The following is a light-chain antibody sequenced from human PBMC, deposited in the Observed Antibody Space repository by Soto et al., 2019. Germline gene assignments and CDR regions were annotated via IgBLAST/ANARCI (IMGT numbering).Light chain of an antibody. CDR2: EVS. CDR1: SSDVGSYIL. J-gene: IGLJ1*01. CDR3: CSYAGSRFYV. V-gene: IGLV2-23*02. Sequence: QSVLTQPASVSGSPGQSITISCTGTSSDVGSYILVSWYQQHPGKAPKLMVFEVSRRPSGVSDRFSGSKSGNTASLTISGLQAEDEADYYCCSYAGSRFYVFGTGTKLTVL.